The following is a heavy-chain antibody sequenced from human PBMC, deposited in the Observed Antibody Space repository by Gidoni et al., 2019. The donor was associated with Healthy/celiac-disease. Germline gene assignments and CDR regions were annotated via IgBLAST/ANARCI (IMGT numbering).Heavy chain of an antibody. CDR1: GFTCSNAW. CDR3: TTDLVYYDSSGYYDDAFDI. CDR2: IKRKTDGGTT. Sequence: EVQLVESGGGLVKPGGSIRLSWAASGFTCSNAWMNGGREAPGKGLEWVGRIKRKTDGGTTDYAAPVKGRFTISRDDSKNTLYLQMNSLKTEDTAVYYCTTDLVYYDSSGYYDDAFDIWGQGTMVTVSS. V-gene: IGHV3-15*07. J-gene: IGHJ3*02. D-gene: IGHD3-22*01.